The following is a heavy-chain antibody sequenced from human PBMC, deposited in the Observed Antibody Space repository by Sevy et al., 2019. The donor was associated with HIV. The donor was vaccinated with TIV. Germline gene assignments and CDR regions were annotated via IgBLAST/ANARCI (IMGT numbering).Heavy chain of an antibody. D-gene: IGHD4-17*01. CDR1: RYTFTHYY. J-gene: IGHJ6*02. CDR3: ARLTTMPTSDDYGMDV. V-gene: IGHV1-2*02. Sequence: ASVKVSCKAARYTFTHYYVHWVRQGPGQGLEWMGWINPNNGGIKYAQRFQGRVTMTRDTSINTAYMELGSLTSDDTAVYYCARLTTMPTSDDYGMDVWGQGTTVTVSS. CDR2: INPNNGGI.